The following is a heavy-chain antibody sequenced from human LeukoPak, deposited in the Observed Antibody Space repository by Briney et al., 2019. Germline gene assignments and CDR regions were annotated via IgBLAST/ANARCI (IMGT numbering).Heavy chain of an antibody. V-gene: IGHV5-51*01. D-gene: IGHD4-11*01. CDR3: ARHYGNADYFQS. Sequence: GESLQISCKGSGYIFATYWIGWVRQLPGKGLEWMGIIYPGDSDTKYSPSFQGQVIISVDKSISTAYLQWSSLKASDTGMYYCARHYGNADYFQSWGQGTLVTVSS. J-gene: IGHJ1*01. CDR1: GYIFATYW. CDR2: IYPGDSDT.